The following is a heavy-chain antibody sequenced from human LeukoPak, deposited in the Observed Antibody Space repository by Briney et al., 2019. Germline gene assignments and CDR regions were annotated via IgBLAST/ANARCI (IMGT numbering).Heavy chain of an antibody. J-gene: IGHJ6*03. V-gene: IGHV1-69*13. CDR1: GGTFSSYA. CDR2: IIPIFGTA. CDR3: ATALGGSYYTYYYYYMDV. D-gene: IGHD1-26*01. Sequence: GASVKVSCKASGGTFSSYAISWVRQAPGQGLEWMGGIIPIFGTANYAQKFQGRVTITADESTSTAYMELSSLRSEDTAVYYCATALGGSYYTYYYYYMDVWGKGTTVTVSS.